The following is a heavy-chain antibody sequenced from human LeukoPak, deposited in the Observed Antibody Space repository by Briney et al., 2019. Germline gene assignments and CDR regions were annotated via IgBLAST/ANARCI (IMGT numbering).Heavy chain of an antibody. D-gene: IGHD3-22*01. CDR3: TCDSSGYYPFDY. J-gene: IGHJ4*02. Sequence: QPGGSLRLSCAASGFTFSGSAMHWVRQASGKGLEWVGRIRSKANSYATAYAASVKGRFTISRDDSKNTAYLQMNSLKTEDTAVYYCTCDSSGYYPFDYWGQGTLVTVSS. CDR1: GFTFSGSA. CDR2: IRSKANSYAT. V-gene: IGHV3-73*01.